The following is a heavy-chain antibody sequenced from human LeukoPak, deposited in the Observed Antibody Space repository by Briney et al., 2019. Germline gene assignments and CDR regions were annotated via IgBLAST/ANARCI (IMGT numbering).Heavy chain of an antibody. V-gene: IGHV3-7*01. Sequence: PGGSLRLSCAASGFTFSSYWMSWVRQAPRKGLEWVANIKQDGSEKYYVDSVKGRFTISRDNAKNTLYLQMNSLRAEYTAVYYCAREGEYSYGYVDYWGQGTLVTVSS. J-gene: IGHJ4*02. CDR3: AREGEYSYGYVDY. CDR2: IKQDGSEK. CDR1: GFTFSSYW. D-gene: IGHD5-18*01.